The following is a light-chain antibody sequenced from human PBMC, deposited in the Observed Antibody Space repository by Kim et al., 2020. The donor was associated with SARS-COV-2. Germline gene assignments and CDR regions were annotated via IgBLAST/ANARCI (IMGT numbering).Light chain of an antibody. J-gene: IGKJ1*01. CDR2: GAS. CDR3: QQYGNSPWT. Sequence: SPGERATLSCRASQSVNSNYLAWYQQKPGQAPRLLIYGASSRATGTPDRFSGSGSGTDFTLTISGLEPEDFAVYYCQQYGNSPWTFGQGTKVDIK. V-gene: IGKV3-20*01. CDR1: QSVNSNY.